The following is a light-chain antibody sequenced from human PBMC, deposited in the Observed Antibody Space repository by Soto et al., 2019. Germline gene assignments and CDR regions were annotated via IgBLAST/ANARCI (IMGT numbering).Light chain of an antibody. V-gene: IGKV3-15*01. J-gene: IGKJ1*01. CDR3: QQYNWPPEWT. CDR2: GAF. Sequence: EIVMAQSPATLSVSPGERATLSCXASQSILNNLAWYQQKPGQAPRLLMYGAFTRATGIPARFSGSVSGTEFTLTISSLQSEDSAVYYCQQYNWPPEWTFGQGTKVDIK. CDR1: QSILNN.